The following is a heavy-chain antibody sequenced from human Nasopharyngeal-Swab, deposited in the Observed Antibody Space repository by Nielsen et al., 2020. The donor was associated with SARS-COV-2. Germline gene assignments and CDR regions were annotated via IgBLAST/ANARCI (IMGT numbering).Heavy chain of an antibody. CDR2: IFGEESK. CDR1: GFTVSHKY. J-gene: IGHJ3*02. D-gene: IGHD1-26*01. CDR3: ARDDDSGTYSDAFDI. Sequence: GGSLRLSCAASGFTVSHKYMTWVRQAPGKGLEWVSIIFGEESKYYADSVKGRFTISRDNSKNTLYLQMNSLRAEDTAVYYCARDDDSGTYSDAFDIWGQGTMVTVSS. V-gene: IGHV3-66*02.